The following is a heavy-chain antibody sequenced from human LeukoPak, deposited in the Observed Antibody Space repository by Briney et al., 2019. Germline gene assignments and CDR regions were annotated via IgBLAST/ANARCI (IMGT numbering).Heavy chain of an antibody. CDR3: ARGDSYYGSGSSHAFDI. V-gene: IGHV6-1*01. D-gene: IGHD3-10*01. J-gene: IGHJ3*02. CDR2: TYYRSKWYN. CDR1: GDSVSSNSAA. Sequence: SQTLSLTCAISGDSVSSNSAAWNWIRQSPSRGLEWLGRTYYRSKWYNDYAVSVESRITINPDTSKNQFSLQLNSVTPEDTAVYYCARGDSYYGSGSSHAFDIWGQGTMVTVSS.